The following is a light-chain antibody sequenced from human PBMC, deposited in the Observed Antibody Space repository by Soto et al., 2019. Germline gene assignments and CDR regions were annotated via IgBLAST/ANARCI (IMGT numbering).Light chain of an antibody. V-gene: IGLV2-8*01. CDR2: EVT. CDR1: SSDVGAFHY. J-gene: IGLJ2*01. CDR3: SSFAGRNNFV. Sequence: QSVLTQPPSASGSPGQSVTISCTGTSSDVGAFHYVSWYQQHPGKAPKLMIYEVTQRPSGVPDRFSGSKSGNTASLTVSGLQAEDEAEYYCSSFAGRNNFVFGGGTKLTVL.